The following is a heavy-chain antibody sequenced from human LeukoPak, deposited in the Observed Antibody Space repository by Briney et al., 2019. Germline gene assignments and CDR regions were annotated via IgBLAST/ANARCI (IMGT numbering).Heavy chain of an antibody. V-gene: IGHV3-74*01. D-gene: IGHD2-2*03. CDR2: INTDGRTT. Sequence: PGGSLRLSCAASGFTFSSHWMHWARQAPGKGLVWVSRINTDGRTTTYADSVKGRFTISRDNAKNTLYLQMNSLRAEDTAVYYCARVLHGSPDWWGQGTLVTVSS. CDR1: GFTFSSHW. CDR3: ARVLHGSPDW. J-gene: IGHJ4*02.